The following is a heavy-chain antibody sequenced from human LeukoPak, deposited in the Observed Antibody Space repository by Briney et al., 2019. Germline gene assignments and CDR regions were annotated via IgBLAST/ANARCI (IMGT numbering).Heavy chain of an antibody. D-gene: IGHD4-11*01. CDR2: IYYSGST. Sequence: SETLSLTCTVSGSSISSSSYDWGGVRQPPGKGLEWIGSIYYSGSTYYNPSLKSRVTISVDTSKNQFSLKLSSVTAADTAVYYCARSHTVTTHDYWGQGTLVTVSS. V-gene: IGHV4-39*07. CDR1: GSSISSSSYD. CDR3: ARSHTVTTHDY. J-gene: IGHJ4*02.